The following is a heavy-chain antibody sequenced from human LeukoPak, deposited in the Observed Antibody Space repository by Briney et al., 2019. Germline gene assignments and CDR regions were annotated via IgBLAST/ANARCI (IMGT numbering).Heavy chain of an antibody. V-gene: IGHV6-1*01. J-gene: IGHJ5*01. D-gene: IGHD6-19*01. Sequence: SQTLSLTCAISGDSVSSKNGAWNWIRQSPSRGLEWLGRTYYRSKWYDEYADSVKGRVTISPDTSKNQFALHVYSVTPEDTAVYYCARDLGTSGWYTFDFWGQGTLVTVSS. CDR3: ARDLGTSGWYTFDF. CDR2: TYYRSKWYD. CDR1: GDSVSSKNGA.